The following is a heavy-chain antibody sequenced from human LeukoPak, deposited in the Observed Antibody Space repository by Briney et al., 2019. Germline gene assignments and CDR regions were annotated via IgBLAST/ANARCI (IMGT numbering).Heavy chain of an antibody. CDR1: GGSFSGYY. CDR3: ARSSSWYGRSAFDI. V-gene: IGHV4-34*01. CDR2: INHSGST. J-gene: IGHJ3*02. Sequence: SVTLSHTCAVYGGSFSGYYWSWIRQPPGKGLEWIGEINHSGSTNYNPSLKSRVTISVDTSKNQFSLKLSSVTAADTAVYYCARSSSWYGRSAFDIWGQGTMVTVSS. D-gene: IGHD6-13*01.